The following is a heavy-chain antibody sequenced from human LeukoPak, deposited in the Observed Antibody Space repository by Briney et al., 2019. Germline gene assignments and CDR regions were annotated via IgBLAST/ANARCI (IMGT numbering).Heavy chain of an antibody. J-gene: IGHJ4*02. Sequence: ASETLSLTCTVSGGSISSSSYYWGWIRQPPGKGLEWIVSIYYSGSTYYNPSLKSRVTISVDTSKNQFSLKLSSVTAADTAVYYCARQKGYSSGWYFDYWGQGIQVTVSS. CDR3: ARQKGYSSGWYFDY. V-gene: IGHV4-39*01. CDR2: IYYSGST. CDR1: GGSISSSSYY. D-gene: IGHD6-19*01.